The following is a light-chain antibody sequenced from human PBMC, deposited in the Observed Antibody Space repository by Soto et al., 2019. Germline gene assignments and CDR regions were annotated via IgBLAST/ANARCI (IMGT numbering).Light chain of an antibody. Sequence: QSALTQPASVSGSPGQSITISCTGTSSDVGGYNYVSWYQQHPGKAPKLMIYEVSNRPSGVSNRFSGSKSGNTASLTISGLQAEDEADYYCNSYTSSSTLVVFGGGTKVTAL. CDR2: EVS. CDR1: SSDVGGYNY. CDR3: NSYTSSSTLVV. J-gene: IGLJ2*01. V-gene: IGLV2-14*01.